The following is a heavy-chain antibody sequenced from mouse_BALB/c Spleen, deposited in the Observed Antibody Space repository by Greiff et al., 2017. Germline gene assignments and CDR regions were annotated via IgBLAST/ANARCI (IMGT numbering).Heavy chain of an antibody. Sequence: QVQLKESGAELAKPGASVKMSCKASGYTFTSYWMHWVKQRPGQGLEWIGYINPSTGYTEYNQKFKDKATLTADKSSSTAYMQLSSLTSEDSAVYYCARYYRYDEGYAMDYWGQGTSVTVSS. D-gene: IGHD2-14*01. CDR3: ARYYRYDEGYAMDY. J-gene: IGHJ4*01. CDR1: GYTFTSYW. CDR2: INPSTGYT. V-gene: IGHV1-7*01.